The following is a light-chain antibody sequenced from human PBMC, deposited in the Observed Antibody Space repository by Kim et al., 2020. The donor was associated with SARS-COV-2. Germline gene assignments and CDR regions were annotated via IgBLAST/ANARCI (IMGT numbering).Light chain of an antibody. Sequence: GQTVRITCQGDSLRSYYASWYQQKPGQAPVLVIYGKNNRPSGIPDRFSGSSSGNTASLTITGAQAEDEADYYCNSRDCSGNPLLYVFGTGTKVTVL. J-gene: IGLJ1*01. CDR2: GKN. CDR1: SLRSYY. V-gene: IGLV3-19*01. CDR3: NSRDCSGNPLLYV.